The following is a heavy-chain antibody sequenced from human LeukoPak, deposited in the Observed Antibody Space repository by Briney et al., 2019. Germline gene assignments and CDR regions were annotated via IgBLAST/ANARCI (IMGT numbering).Heavy chain of an antibody. D-gene: IGHD3-22*01. CDR3: AKDGYYYDSCAYFDY. J-gene: IGHJ4*02. V-gene: IGHV3-23*01. Sequence: GGSLRLSCAASGFTFSSYAMSWVRQAPGKGLEWVSVISGSGGSTYYADSVKGRFTISRDNSKNTLYLQVNSLRAEDTAVYYCAKDGYYYDSCAYFDYGGQGILVTVSS. CDR1: GFTFSSYA. CDR2: ISGSGGST.